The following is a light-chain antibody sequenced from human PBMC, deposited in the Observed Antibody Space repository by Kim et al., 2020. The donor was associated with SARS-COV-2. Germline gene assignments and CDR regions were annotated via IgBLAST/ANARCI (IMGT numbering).Light chain of an antibody. CDR2: GDS. V-gene: IGLV3-1*01. CDR3: QTWDSSAVI. J-gene: IGLJ2*01. CDR1: KMGNKF. Sequence: VSPGQTAAITCSGDKMGNKFACWYQVKPGPSPQLVIYGDSKRPSGIPERFSASNSRNTATLTISGTQAVDEADYYCQTWDSSAVIFGGGTQLTVL.